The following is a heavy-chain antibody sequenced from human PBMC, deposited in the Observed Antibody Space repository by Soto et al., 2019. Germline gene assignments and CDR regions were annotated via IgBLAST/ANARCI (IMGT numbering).Heavy chain of an antibody. D-gene: IGHD4-17*01. Sequence: QVQLVESGGGVVQPGRSLRLSCAASGFTFSSYAMHWVRQAPGKGLEWVAVISYDGSNKYYADSVKGRFTISRDNSKNTLYLQMNSLRAEDTAVCYCARESGSLYGDPRLSWLEHWYFDLWGRGTLVTVSS. V-gene: IGHV3-30-3*01. CDR1: GFTFSSYA. CDR3: ARESGSLYGDPRLSWLEHWYFDL. J-gene: IGHJ2*01. CDR2: ISYDGSNK.